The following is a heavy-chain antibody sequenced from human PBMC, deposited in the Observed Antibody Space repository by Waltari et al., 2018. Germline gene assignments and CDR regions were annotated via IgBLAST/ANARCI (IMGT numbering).Heavy chain of an antibody. V-gene: IGHV4-39*01. J-gene: IGHJ4*02. CDR2: ISDSGRT. D-gene: IGHD1-1*01. CDR3: SLYWVEPHLHFDS. Sequence: QLHLQESGPGLVKPSETLSLTCLVSGGSISRDNYLWGWIRQSPGKGLEWIASISDSGRTDIKPSLVSRVNVSVDTFKKQFSLKLRAVTAADMAVYYCSLYWVEPHLHFDSWGQGTLVTVSS. CDR1: GGSISRDNYL.